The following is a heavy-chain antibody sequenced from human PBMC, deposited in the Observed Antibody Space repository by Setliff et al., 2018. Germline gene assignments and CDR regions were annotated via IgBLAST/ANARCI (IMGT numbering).Heavy chain of an antibody. CDR1: GGSISSYW. CDR2: IIHSGST. V-gene: IGHV4-34*12. CDR3: ARSFSRREKFLLDY. Sequence: SETLSLTCTVSGGSISSYWWSWIRRPPGKRLEWIGEIIHSGSTNYNPSLKSRVTISMDTSKNQFSLKVSSVTAADTAVYYCARSFSRREKFLLDYWGQGALVTVSS. J-gene: IGHJ4*02.